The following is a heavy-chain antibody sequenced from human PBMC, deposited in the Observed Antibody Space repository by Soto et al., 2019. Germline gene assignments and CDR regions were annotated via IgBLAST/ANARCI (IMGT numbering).Heavy chain of an antibody. CDR2: ISSSSSYI. CDR1: GFTFSSYS. D-gene: IGHD6-19*01. Sequence: GGSLRLSCAASGFTFSSYSMYWVRQAPGKGLEWVSSISSSSSYIYYADSVKGRFTISRDNAKNSLYLQMNSLRAEDTAVYYCARDRAVAGTVIGYWGQGTLVTVSS. J-gene: IGHJ4*02. CDR3: ARDRAVAGTVIGY. V-gene: IGHV3-21*01.